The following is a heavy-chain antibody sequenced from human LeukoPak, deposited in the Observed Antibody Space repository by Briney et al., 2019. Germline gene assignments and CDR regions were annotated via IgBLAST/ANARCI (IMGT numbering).Heavy chain of an antibody. CDR3: ARAPRYFDWLSAFDI. CDR2: IKQDGSEK. D-gene: IGHD3-9*01. CDR1: GFTFSSYW. Sequence: GGSLRLSCAASGFTFSSYWMSWVRKAPGKGLEWVANIKQDGSEKYYVDSVKGRFTISRDNAKNSLYLQMNSLRAEDTAVYYCARAPRYFDWLSAFDIWGQGTMVTVSS. J-gene: IGHJ3*02. V-gene: IGHV3-7*01.